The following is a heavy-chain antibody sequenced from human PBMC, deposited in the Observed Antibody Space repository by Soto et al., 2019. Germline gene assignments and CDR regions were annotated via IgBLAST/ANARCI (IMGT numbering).Heavy chain of an antibody. V-gene: IGHV1-8*01. J-gene: IGHJ4*02. CDR3: PRELAVAGFEY. CDR2: MNHNSGNT. CDR1: GYTFTSYD. D-gene: IGHD6-19*01. Sequence: QVQLVQSGAEVKKPGASVKVSCKASGYTFTSYDINWVRQATGQGLEWMGWMNHNSGNTGYAQKFQGRVTMTRNTPISTAYMELSSLRSEDPAVYFCPRELAVAGFEYWGQETLVTVSS.